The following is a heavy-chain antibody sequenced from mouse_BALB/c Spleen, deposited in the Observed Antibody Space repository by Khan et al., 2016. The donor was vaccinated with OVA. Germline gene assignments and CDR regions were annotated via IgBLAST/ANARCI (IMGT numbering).Heavy chain of an antibody. V-gene: IGHV1-77*01. D-gene: IGHD2-12*01. CDR2: IYPGSGST. CDR1: GYTFTDYV. CDR3: ARSNDGAWFAY. J-gene: IGHJ3*01. Sequence: QVQLQQSGPELVKPGASVKMSCKVSGYTFTDYVITWVKQRTGQGLEWIGEIYPGSGSTYYNEKFKGKATLTADKSSNIVNMQLSSLTSEVSAVYCSARSNDGAWFAYWGQGTLVTVSA.